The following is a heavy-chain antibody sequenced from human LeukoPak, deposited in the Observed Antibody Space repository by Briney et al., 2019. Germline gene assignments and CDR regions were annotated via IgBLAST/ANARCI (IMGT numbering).Heavy chain of an antibody. CDR1: GFTFSSYS. D-gene: IGHD4-17*01. J-gene: IGHJ3*02. CDR3: ARETDDYGDYLAFDI. V-gene: IGHV3-21*01. Sequence: PGGSLRLSCAASGFTFSSYSMNWVRQAPGKGLEWVSSISSSSSYIYYADSVKGRFTISRDNAKNSLYLQMNSLRAEDTAVYYCARETDDYGDYLAFDIWGQGTMVTVSS. CDR2: ISSSSSYI.